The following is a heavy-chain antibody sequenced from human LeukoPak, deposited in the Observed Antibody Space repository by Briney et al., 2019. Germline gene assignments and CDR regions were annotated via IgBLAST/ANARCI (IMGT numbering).Heavy chain of an antibody. V-gene: IGHV3-23*01. D-gene: IGHD6-19*01. CDR1: GXTFSNYA. J-gene: IGHJ1*01. Sequence: PGGSLRLSCAASGXTFSNYAMTWVRQAPGKGLEWVSSITGNSGTTYYADSVKGRFTISRDNSRNTLFLQMSSLTAEDTAVYYCAKDWFYSGWPGCFQHWGQGTLVTVSS. CDR3: AKDWFYSGWPGCFQH. CDR2: ITGNSGTT.